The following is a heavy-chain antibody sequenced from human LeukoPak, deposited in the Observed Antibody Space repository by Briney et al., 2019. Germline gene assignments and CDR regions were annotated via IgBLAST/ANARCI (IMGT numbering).Heavy chain of an antibody. CDR3: AKDASSGWFNDAFDI. Sequence: SGGSLRLSCAASGFTFSSYAMSWVRQAPGKGLEWGSAISGSGGSTYYADSVKGRFTISRDNSKNTLYLQMNSLRAEDTAVYYCAKDASSGWFNDAFDIWGQGTMVTVSS. CDR1: GFTFSSYA. D-gene: IGHD6-19*01. CDR2: ISGSGGST. V-gene: IGHV3-23*01. J-gene: IGHJ3*02.